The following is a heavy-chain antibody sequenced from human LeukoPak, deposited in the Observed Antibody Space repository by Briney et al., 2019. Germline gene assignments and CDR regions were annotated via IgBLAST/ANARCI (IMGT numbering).Heavy chain of an antibody. CDR2: IYYSGST. D-gene: IGHD3-22*01. CDR1: GGSISSYY. CDR3: ASNYYDSSGYLF. J-gene: IGHJ4*02. Sequence: SETLSLTCTVSGGSISSYYWSWIRQPPGKGLEWIGYIYYSGSTNYNPSLKSRVTISVDTSKNQFSLKLSSVTAADTAVYYCASNYYDSSGYLFWGQGTLVTVSS. V-gene: IGHV4-59*01.